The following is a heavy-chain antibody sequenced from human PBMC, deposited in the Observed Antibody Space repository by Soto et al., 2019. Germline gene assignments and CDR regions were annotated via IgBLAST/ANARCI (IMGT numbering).Heavy chain of an antibody. V-gene: IGHV3-73*02. J-gene: IGHJ4*02. Sequence: EVQLVESGGGLVQPGGSLKLSCAASGVTFSGSAMHWVRQASGKGLEWVGRIRSKANSDATAYAASVKGRFTISRDDSKNTAYLQMNSLKTEDTAVYYCTRLYYYDSSGRDYWGQGTLVTVA. D-gene: IGHD3-22*01. CDR3: TRLYYYDSSGRDY. CDR1: GVTFSGSA. CDR2: IRSKANSDAT.